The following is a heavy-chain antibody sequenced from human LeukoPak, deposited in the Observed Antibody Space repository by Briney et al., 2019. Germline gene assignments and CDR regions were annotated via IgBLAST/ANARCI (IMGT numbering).Heavy chain of an antibody. Sequence: GGSLSLSCAVSGITLSNYGMSWVRQAPGKGVGWVAGISDSGGSTNYADPVKGRFTISRDNPKTTLNLKMNSLRAEDTAVYFCAKRGVVIRVILARFHKDANYFDSWGQGALVTVSS. CDR3: AKRGVVIRVILARFHKDANYFDS. J-gene: IGHJ4*02. V-gene: IGHV3-23*01. D-gene: IGHD3-22*01. CDR1: GITLSNYG. CDR2: ISDSGGST.